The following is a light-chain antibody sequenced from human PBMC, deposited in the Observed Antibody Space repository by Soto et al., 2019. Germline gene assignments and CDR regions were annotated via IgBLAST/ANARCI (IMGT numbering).Light chain of an antibody. CDR1: QSVNSY. Sequence: EIVLTQSPATLSLSPGERATLSCRASQSVNSYLAWYQQKPGQAPRLLIYDASNRATGIPARFSGSGPGTDFTLTISSLEPEDFAVYYCQQRSNWLLTFGGGTKVEIK. CDR3: QQRSNWLLT. CDR2: DAS. J-gene: IGKJ4*01. V-gene: IGKV3-11*01.